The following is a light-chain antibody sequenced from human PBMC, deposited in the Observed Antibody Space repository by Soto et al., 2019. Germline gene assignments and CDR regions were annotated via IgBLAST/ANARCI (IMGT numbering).Light chain of an antibody. CDR1: SSDVGGYNY. Sequence: QSVLTQPPSASGSPGQSVTISCTGTSSDVGGYNYVSWYQQRPGKAPQLILYEVTKRPSGVPGRFSGSKSGNTASLTVSGLQAEDEAHYYCNSYAGSNIYVFGTGTKVTVL. CDR2: EVT. CDR3: NSYAGSNIYV. V-gene: IGLV2-8*01. J-gene: IGLJ1*01.